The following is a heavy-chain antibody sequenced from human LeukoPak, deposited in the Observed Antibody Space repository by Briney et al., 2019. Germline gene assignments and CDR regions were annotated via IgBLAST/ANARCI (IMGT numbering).Heavy chain of an antibody. V-gene: IGHV3-21*01. CDR1: GFTFSSYT. Sequence: GGSLRLSCAASGFTFSSYTMNWVRQAPGKGLEWVSSITSSSSYIYYGDSVKGRFTISRDNAKNSLYLQMNSLRAEDTAVYYCAELGITMIGGVWGKGTTVTISS. CDR3: AELGITMIGGV. CDR2: ITSSSSYI. D-gene: IGHD3-10*02. J-gene: IGHJ6*04.